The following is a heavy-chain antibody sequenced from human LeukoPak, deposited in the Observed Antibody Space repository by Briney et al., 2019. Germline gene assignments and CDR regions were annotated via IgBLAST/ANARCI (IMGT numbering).Heavy chain of an antibody. CDR1: GFTFGDYA. CDR3: TRDASNYDFWSGYLNWFDP. CDR2: IRSKAYGGTT. D-gene: IGHD3-3*01. Sequence: PGGSLILSCTASGFTFGDYAMSWVRQAPGKGLEWVGFIRSKAYGGTTEYAASVKGRFTISRDDSKSIAYLQMNSLKTEDTAVYYCTRDASNYDFWSGYLNWFDPWGQGTLVTVSS. V-gene: IGHV3-49*04. J-gene: IGHJ5*02.